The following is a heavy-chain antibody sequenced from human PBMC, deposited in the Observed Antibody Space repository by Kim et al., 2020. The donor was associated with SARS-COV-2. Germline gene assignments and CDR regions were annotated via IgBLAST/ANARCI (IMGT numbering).Heavy chain of an antibody. CDR2: TKSDGSEK. Sequence: GGSLRLSCTASGFTFTNYWMTWVRQAPGKGLEWVANTKSDGSEKYYLDSVKGRFTITRDNAKNSLYLQMNSLRAEDTAIYYCARDPVSSTCYDFWRGYYACDHWGQGPLVTVSS. CDR3: ARDPVSSTCYDFWRGYYACDH. J-gene: IGHJ4*02. CDR1: GFTFTNYW. D-gene: IGHD3-3*01. V-gene: IGHV3-7*01.